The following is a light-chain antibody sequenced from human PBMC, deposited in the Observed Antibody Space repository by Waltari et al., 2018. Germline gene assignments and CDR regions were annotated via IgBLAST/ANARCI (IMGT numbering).Light chain of an antibody. CDR1: QSVLYSSNNKNY. V-gene: IGKV4-1*01. Sequence: DIVMTQSPDSLAVSLGERATINCKSSQSVLYSSNNKNYLAWYQQKPEQPPKLLIYWASTRESGVADRFSGSGSGTDFTLTISSLQAEDVAVYYCQQYYSTPLTFGQGTKVEIK. CDR2: WAS. CDR3: QQYYSTPLT. J-gene: IGKJ1*01.